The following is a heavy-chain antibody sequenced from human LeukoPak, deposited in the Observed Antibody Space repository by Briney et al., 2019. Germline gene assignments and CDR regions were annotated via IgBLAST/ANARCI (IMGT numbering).Heavy chain of an antibody. CDR1: GFTFDDYG. CDR2: ISSSSSYI. CDR3: ARDGATSGWTLYFDY. D-gene: IGHD6-19*01. J-gene: IGHJ4*02. V-gene: IGHV3-21*01. Sequence: PSGSLRLSCAGSGFTFDDYGLSWVRQAPGNGLEWVSSISSSSSYIYYADSVKGPFAISTDNAKNYLELQMKSLKATAMSVYYRARDGATSGWTLYFDYWGQGTLVTVSS.